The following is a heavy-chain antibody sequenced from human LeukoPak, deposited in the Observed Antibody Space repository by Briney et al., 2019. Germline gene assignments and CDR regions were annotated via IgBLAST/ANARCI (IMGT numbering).Heavy chain of an antibody. V-gene: IGHV4-34*01. CDR3: ARGRDDFWSVYYSKGFDP. CDR2: INLSGGT. D-gene: IGHD3-3*01. J-gene: IGHJ5*02. CDR1: GGSFSGYY. Sequence: PSETLSLTCAVYGGSFSGYYWSWIRHPPGKGLGWIGEINLSGGTNYNPSLESRVTISVDSSKNQFSLKLSSVTAADTAVYYWARGRDDFWSVYYSKGFDPWGQGTLVTVSS.